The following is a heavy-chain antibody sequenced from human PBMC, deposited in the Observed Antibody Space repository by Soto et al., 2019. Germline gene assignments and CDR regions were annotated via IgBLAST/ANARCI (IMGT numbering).Heavy chain of an antibody. Sequence: PWGSLRLSCAASGFTFSSYIMNWVRQAPGKGLEWVSSISSSSSYIYYADSVKGRFTISRDNAKNSPYLQMNSLRAEDTAVYYCARELTAFGMDVWGQGTTVTVSS. CDR2: ISSSSSYI. CDR1: GFTFSSYI. V-gene: IGHV3-21*01. J-gene: IGHJ6*02. CDR3: ARELTAFGMDV. D-gene: IGHD3-9*01.